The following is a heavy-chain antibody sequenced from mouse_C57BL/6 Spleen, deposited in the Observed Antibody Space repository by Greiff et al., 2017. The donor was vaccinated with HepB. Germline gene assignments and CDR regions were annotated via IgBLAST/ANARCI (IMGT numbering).Heavy chain of an antibody. D-gene: IGHD2-4*01. J-gene: IGHJ3*01. CDR1: GFSLTSYG. V-gene: IGHV2-4*01. Sequence: VKLQESGPGLVQPSQSLSITCTVSGFSLTSYGVHWVRQPPGKGLEWLGVIWSGGSTDYNAAFISRLSISKDNSKSQVFFKMNSLQADDTAIYYCAAYDYDDGAWFAYWGQGTLVTVSA. CDR2: IWSGGST. CDR3: AAYDYDDGAWFAY.